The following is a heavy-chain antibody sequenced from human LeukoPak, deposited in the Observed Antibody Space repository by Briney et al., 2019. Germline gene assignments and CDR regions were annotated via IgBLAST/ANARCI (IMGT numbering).Heavy chain of an antibody. CDR2: IYHSGST. CDR1: GYSISSGYY. Sequence: SETLSLTCAVSGYSISSGYYWGWIRQPPGTGLDWIASIYHSGSTYYNPSLKTRVTMSVDTSKNQFSLKLSSVSAADTAVYSCARGLLSEKGFDYWGQGTLVTVSS. V-gene: IGHV4-38-2*01. J-gene: IGHJ4*02. D-gene: IGHD3-22*01. CDR3: ARGLLSEKGFDY.